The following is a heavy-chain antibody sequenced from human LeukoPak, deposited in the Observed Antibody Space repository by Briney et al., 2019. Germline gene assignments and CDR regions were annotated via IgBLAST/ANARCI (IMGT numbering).Heavy chain of an antibody. CDR1: GFPFSSYW. CDR3: TRVGYIDEGIDY. V-gene: IGHV3-7*04. J-gene: IGHJ4*02. D-gene: IGHD5-24*01. CDR2: IKQDGNKK. Sequence: GGSLRLSCVASGFPFSSYWMTWVRQAPGKGLEWVANIKQDGNKKSYVDSVKGRFTISRDNAKNSLYLQMNSLRAEDTAIYYCTRVGYIDEGIDYWGQGTQVTVSS.